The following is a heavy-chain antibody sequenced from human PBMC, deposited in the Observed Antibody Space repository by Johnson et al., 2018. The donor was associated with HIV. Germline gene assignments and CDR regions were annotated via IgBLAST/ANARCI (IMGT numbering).Heavy chain of an antibody. CDR2: TRNKAHSYTT. Sequence: VQLVESGGGLVQPGGSLRLSCAASGFTFTDHYMDCVRQAPGKGLEWVGRTRNKAHSYTTEYAASVKGRFTISRDDSKNSLYLQMNSLKSEDTAVYYCATGASSTWSLGALDIWGQGTMVTVSS. V-gene: IGHV3-72*01. D-gene: IGHD6-13*01. CDR3: ATGASSTWSLGALDI. CDR1: GFTFTDHY. J-gene: IGHJ3*02.